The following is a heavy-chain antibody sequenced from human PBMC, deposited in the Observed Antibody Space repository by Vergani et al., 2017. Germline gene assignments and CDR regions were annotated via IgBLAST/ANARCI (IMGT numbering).Heavy chain of an antibody. CDR3: ARGVGVRNYYYYYYMDV. D-gene: IGHD1-26*01. J-gene: IGHJ6*03. V-gene: IGHV4-34*01. Sequence: QVQLQQWGAGLLKPSETLSLTCAVYGGSFSGHYWSWIRQPPGKGLEWIGEINHSGSTNYNPSLKSRVTISVDTSKNQCSLKLSSVTAADTAVYYCARGVGVRNYYYYYYMDVWGKGTTVTVSS. CDR1: GGSFSGHY. CDR2: INHSGST.